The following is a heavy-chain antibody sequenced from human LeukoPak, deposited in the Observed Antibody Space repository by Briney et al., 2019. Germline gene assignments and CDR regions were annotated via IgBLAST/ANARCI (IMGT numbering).Heavy chain of an antibody. CDR3: ARPALYGSGSYYGDNWFDP. D-gene: IGHD3-10*01. J-gene: IGHJ5*02. Sequence: SETLSLTCTVSGGSISSSSYYWGWIRQPPGKGREWGGSIYYSGSTYYNPSLKRRVTISVDTCKNQFSLKLSSLTAADTAVYYCARPALYGSGSYYGDNWFDPWGQGTLVTVSS. V-gene: IGHV4-39*01. CDR2: IYYSGST. CDR1: GGSISSSSYY.